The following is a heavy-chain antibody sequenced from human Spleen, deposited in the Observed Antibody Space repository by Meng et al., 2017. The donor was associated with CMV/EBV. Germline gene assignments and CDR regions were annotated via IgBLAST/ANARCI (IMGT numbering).Heavy chain of an antibody. CDR2: IYDSGGT. Sequence: SISSNNWWSWVRQPPGKGLEWIGEIYDSGGTNYNPSLKGRVTISMDKSKNQLSLKLSSVTAADTAVYYCTRDLRYCSTTNCYTAFFDHWGQGALVTVSS. D-gene: IGHD2-2*02. J-gene: IGHJ4*02. V-gene: IGHV4-4*02. CDR3: TRDLRYCSTTNCYTAFFDH. CDR1: SISSNNW.